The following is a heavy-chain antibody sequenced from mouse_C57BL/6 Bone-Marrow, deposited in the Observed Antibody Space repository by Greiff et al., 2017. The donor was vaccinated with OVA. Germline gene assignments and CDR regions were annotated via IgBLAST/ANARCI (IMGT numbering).Heavy chain of an antibody. Sequence: QVQLQQSGAELARPGASVKLSCKASGYTFTSYGISWVKRRTGQGLEWIGEIYPRSGNTYYNEKFKGKATLAADKSSSTAYMELRSLTSEDSAVYFCARSCTEALYYDYPYYYAMDYWGQGTSVTVSS. CDR1: GYTFTSYG. CDR3: ARSCTEALYYDYPYYYAMDY. D-gene: IGHD2-4*01. CDR2: IYPRSGNT. V-gene: IGHV1-81*01. J-gene: IGHJ4*01.